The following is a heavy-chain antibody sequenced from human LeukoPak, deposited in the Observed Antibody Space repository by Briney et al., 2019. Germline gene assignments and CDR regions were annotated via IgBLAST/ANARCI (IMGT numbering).Heavy chain of an antibody. Sequence: ASVKVSCKPSGYSFTTYDINWVRQAPGEGLEWMGWINPNSGGTNYAQKFQGRVTMTRDTSISTTYMELSRLRSDDTAVYYCARDLRGGATLDYWGQGTLVTVSS. CDR2: INPNSGGT. CDR3: ARDLRGGATLDY. CDR1: GYSFTTYD. V-gene: IGHV1-2*02. J-gene: IGHJ4*02. D-gene: IGHD1-26*01.